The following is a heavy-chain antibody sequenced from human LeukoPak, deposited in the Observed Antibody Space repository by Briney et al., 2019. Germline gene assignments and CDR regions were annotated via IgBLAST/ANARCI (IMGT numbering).Heavy chain of an antibody. V-gene: IGHV4-30-2*01. J-gene: IGHJ4*02. Sequence: SQTLSLTCAVSGGSISGGGYSWSWIRQPPGKGLEWIGYIYHSGSTYYNPSLKSRVTISVDRSKNQFSLKLSSVTAADTAVYYCARGGDFDYWGQGTLVIVSS. CDR3: ARGGDFDY. CDR2: IYHSGST. CDR1: GGSISGGGYS.